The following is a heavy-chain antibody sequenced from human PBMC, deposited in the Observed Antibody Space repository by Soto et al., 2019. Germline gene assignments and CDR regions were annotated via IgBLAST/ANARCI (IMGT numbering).Heavy chain of an antibody. J-gene: IGHJ4*02. V-gene: IGHV3-30*18. CDR2: ISYDGSNK. CDR1: GFTFSSYG. CDR3: ANEDGSSTSCHLFDY. D-gene: IGHD2-2*01. Sequence: PGGSLRLSCAASGFTFSSYGMHWDRQAPGKGLEWVAVISYDGSNKYYADSVKGRFTISRDNSKNTLYLQMNSLRAEDTAVYYCANEDGSSTSCHLFDYWGRGTLVPVSS.